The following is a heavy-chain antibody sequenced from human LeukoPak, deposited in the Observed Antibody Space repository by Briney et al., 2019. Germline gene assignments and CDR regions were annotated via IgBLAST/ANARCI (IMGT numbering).Heavy chain of an antibody. Sequence: PSQTLSLTCTLSGGSITKGGGYYYWNWIRQHPGKGLEWIGYIYYSGSTYYNPSLKSRISISVDSSKKQFSLRLSSVTAADTAVYYCARDRGGSGAPDAFDIWGQGIMVTVSS. D-gene: IGHD3-10*01. CDR2: IYYSGST. J-gene: IGHJ3*02. CDR1: GGSITKGGGYYY. CDR3: ARDRGGSGAPDAFDI. V-gene: IGHV4-31*03.